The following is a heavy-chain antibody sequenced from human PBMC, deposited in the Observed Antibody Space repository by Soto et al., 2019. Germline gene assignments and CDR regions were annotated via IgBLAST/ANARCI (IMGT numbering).Heavy chain of an antibody. J-gene: IGHJ5*02. CDR1: GGSISSGNW. Sequence: SETLSLTCAVSGGSISSGNWLSWVRQPPGKGLEWIGEIYHSGSTNYNPSLKSRVTISVDKSKNQFSLKLSSVTAADTAVYYCARLLQAVAGTRWFDPWGQGTLVTVSS. V-gene: IGHV4-4*02. D-gene: IGHD6-19*01. CDR2: IYHSGST. CDR3: ARLLQAVAGTRWFDP.